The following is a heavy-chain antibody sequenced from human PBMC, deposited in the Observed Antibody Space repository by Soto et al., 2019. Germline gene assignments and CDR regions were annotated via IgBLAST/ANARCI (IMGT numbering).Heavy chain of an antibody. J-gene: IGHJ5*02. V-gene: IGHV4-34*01. CDR1: GGSFSGYY. Sequence: PSETLSLTCAVYGGSFSGYYWSWIRQPPGKGLEWIGEINRSGSTNYNPSLKSRVTISVDTSKNQFSLKLSSVTAADTAVYYCARGSDCSSTSCWFDPWGQGTLVTV. CDR2: INRSGST. D-gene: IGHD2-2*01. CDR3: ARGSDCSSTSCWFDP.